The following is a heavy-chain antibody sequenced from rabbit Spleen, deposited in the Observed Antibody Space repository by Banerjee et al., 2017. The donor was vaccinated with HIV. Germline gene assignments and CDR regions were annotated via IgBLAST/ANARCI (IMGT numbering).Heavy chain of an antibody. CDR1: GVSFSSSSY. CDR3: ARDTSSSFSSYGMDL. D-gene: IGHD1-1*01. V-gene: IGHV1S40*01. Sequence: QSLEESGGDLVKPEASLTLTCTASGVSFSSSSYMCWVRQAPGKGLEWIACIDTGSSGFTYFATWAKGRFTCSKTSSTTVTLQMTRLTAADTATYFCARDTSSSFSSYGMDLWGPGTLVTVS. J-gene: IGHJ6*01. CDR2: IDTGSSGFT.